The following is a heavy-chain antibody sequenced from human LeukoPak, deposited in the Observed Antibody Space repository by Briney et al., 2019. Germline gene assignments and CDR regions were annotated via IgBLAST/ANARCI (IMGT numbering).Heavy chain of an antibody. Sequence: SETLSLTCTVSGGSISSYYWSWIRQPTGKGLEWVGYIYYSGSTKYNPSLKSRVTISVDTSKNQFSLKLSSVTVADTAVYYCARGYGSGWYKRAFDIWGQGTMVTVSS. CDR2: IYYSGST. CDR3: ARGYGSGWYKRAFDI. D-gene: IGHD6-19*01. J-gene: IGHJ3*02. CDR1: GGSISSYY. V-gene: IGHV4-59*12.